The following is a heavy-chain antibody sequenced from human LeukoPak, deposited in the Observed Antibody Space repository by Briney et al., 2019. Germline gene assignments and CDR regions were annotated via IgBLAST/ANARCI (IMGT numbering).Heavy chain of an antibody. CDR2: INPNSGGT. V-gene: IGHV1-2*02. CDR3: ARTAVAGTSWFDP. J-gene: IGHJ5*02. Sequence: ASVKVSCKASGYTFTGYYIHWVRQAPGQGLEWMGWINPNSGGTNYAQKFQGRVTMTTDTSTSTAYMELRSLRSDDTAVYYCARTAVAGTSWFDPWGQGTLVTVSS. CDR1: GYTFTGYY. D-gene: IGHD6-19*01.